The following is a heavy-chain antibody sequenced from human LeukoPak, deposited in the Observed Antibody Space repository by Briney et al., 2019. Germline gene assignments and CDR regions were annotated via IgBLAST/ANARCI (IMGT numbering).Heavy chain of an antibody. Sequence: PSETLSLTCTVSGGSISSGDYYWSWIRQPPGKGLEWIGYIYCSGSTYYNPSLKSRVTISVDTSKNQFSLKLSSVTAADTAVYYCARAHDYGDHYYFDYWGQGTLVTVSS. CDR2: IYCSGST. J-gene: IGHJ4*02. D-gene: IGHD4-17*01. CDR1: GGSISSGDYY. V-gene: IGHV4-30-4*01. CDR3: ARAHDYGDHYYFDY.